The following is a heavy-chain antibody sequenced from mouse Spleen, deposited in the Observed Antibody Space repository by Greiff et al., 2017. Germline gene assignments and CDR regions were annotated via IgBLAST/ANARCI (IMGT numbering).Heavy chain of an antibody. CDR1: GFTFSDYG. D-gene: IGHD4-1*01. J-gene: IGHJ1*03. Sequence: EVMLVESGGGLVKPGGSLKLSCAASGFTFSDYGMHWVRQAPEKGLEWVAYISRGSSTIYYADTVKGRFTISRDNAKNTLFLQMTSLRSEDTAMYYCARELGRGRYFDVWGTGTTVTVSS. CDR2: ISRGSSTI. CDR3: ARELGRGRYFDV. V-gene: IGHV5-17*01.